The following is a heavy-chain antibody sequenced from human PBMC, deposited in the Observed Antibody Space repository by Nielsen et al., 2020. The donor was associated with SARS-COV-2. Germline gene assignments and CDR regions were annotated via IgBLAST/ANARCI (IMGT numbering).Heavy chain of an antibody. CDR2: VGTAGDT. J-gene: IGHJ6*02. CDR3: ARDFMYSSSTRSYYYYGIDV. CDR1: QFTVSSND. D-gene: IGHD6-13*01. V-gene: IGHV3-13*01. Sequence: GGSLRLSCAGSQFTVSSNDMHWVRQATGKGLEWVSAVGTAGDTYYLASVKGRFTISRDNSKNTLYLQMNSLRAEDTAVYYCARDFMYSSSTRSYYYYGIDVWGQGTTVTVSS.